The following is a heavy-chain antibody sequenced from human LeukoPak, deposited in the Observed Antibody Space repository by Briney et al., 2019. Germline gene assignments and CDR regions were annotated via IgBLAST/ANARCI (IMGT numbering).Heavy chain of an antibody. CDR1: GGSFSGYY. J-gene: IGHJ4*02. CDR2: INHSGST. V-gene: IGHV4-34*01. CDR3: AREASCSSGCLPDY. D-gene: IGHD6-19*01. Sequence: PSETLSLTCAVYGGSFSGYYWSWIRQPPGKGLEWIGEINHSGSTNYNPSLKSRVTISVDTSKNQFSLKLSSVTAADTAVYYCAREASCSSGCLPDYWGQGTLVTVSS.